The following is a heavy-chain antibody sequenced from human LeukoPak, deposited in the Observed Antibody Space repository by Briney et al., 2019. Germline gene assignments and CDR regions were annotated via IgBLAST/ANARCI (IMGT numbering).Heavy chain of an antibody. CDR1: GFTFSSYG. CDR2: ISYDGSNK. D-gene: IGHD4-11*01. Sequence: PGGSLRLSCAASGFTFSSYGMHWVRQAPGKGLEWVAVISYDGSNKYYADSVKGRFTISRDNSKNTLYLQMNSLRTEDTALYYCAKDMGMTTITGGFDFWGQGTLVTVSS. CDR3: AKDMGMTTITGGFDF. V-gene: IGHV3-30*18. J-gene: IGHJ4*02.